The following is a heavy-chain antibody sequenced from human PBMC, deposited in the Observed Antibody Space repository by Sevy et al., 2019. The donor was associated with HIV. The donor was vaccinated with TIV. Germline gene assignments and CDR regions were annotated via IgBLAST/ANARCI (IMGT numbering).Heavy chain of an antibody. CDR1: GFTFNDYA. J-gene: IGHJ6*02. CDR3: AKDIVTIFGVERYHYGMDV. CDR2: ISWNSGSI. Sequence: GGSLRLSCAASGFTFNDYAMHWVRQAPGKGLEWVSGISWNSGSIGYADSVKGRFTISRDNAKNSLYLQMNSLRAEDTALYYCAKDIVTIFGVERYHYGMDVWGQGTTVTVSS. V-gene: IGHV3-9*01. D-gene: IGHD3-3*01.